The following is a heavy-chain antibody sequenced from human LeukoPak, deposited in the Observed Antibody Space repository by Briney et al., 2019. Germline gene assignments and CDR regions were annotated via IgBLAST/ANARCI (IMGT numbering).Heavy chain of an antibody. J-gene: IGHJ4*02. D-gene: IGHD6-13*01. CDR3: VRAEYSSSWIFDY. CDR1: GFTFSSYW. V-gene: IGHV3-74*01. CDR2: IDSDGSST. Sequence: GGSLRLSCAASGFTFSSYWMHWVRQVPGKGLVWLSRIDSDGSSTSYADSVKGRFTISRDNAKNTLYLQLNSLRAEDTGVYYCVRAEYSSSWIFDYWGQGTLVTVSS.